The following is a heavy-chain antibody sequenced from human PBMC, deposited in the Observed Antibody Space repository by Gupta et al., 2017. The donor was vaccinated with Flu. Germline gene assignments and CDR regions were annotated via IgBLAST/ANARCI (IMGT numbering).Heavy chain of an antibody. Sequence: VGQARGEGLEWMGAVIPDSGQTDYVPRIQSRVTITADESTRTEYLDLSSLKSDDKDFDYWARRGGGHCSGGSCYCFDYWGQGTLITVSS. J-gene: IGHJ4*02. CDR2: VIPDSGQT. V-gene: IGHV1-69*01. CDR3: ARRGGGHCSGGSCYCFDY. D-gene: IGHD2-15*01.